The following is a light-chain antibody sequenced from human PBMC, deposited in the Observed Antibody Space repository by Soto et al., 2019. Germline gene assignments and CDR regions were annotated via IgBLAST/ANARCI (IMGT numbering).Light chain of an antibody. Sequence: EIVLTQSPGTLSLSPGERATLSCRASQSVSSNYLAWYQQKPGQAPRLLIYGASSRATGIPDRFSGSGSGIDFTLTISRLEPEDFAVYYCQQYGKSRFIFGPGTKVDIK. CDR3: QQYGKSRFI. V-gene: IGKV3-20*01. CDR2: GAS. CDR1: QSVSSNY. J-gene: IGKJ3*01.